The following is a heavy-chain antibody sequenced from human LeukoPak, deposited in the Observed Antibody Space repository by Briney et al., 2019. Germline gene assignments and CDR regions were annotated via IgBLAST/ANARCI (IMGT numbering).Heavy chain of an antibody. CDR3: ARDLRLRSSLDY. CDR2: ISYDGSNK. J-gene: IGHJ4*02. Sequence: GMALRRSCAASGFTFSSYAMHWVRQAPGKGLEWVAVISYDGSNKYYTDSVKGRFTISRDNSKNTLYLQMNSLRAEVTAVYYCARDLRLRSSLDYWGQGTLVTVSS. CDR1: GFTFSSYA. V-gene: IGHV3-30*04. D-gene: IGHD2-2*01.